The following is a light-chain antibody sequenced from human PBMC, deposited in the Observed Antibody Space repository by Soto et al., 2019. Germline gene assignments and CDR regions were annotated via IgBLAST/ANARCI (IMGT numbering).Light chain of an antibody. CDR3: CSYAGRVTYV. CDR2: EGS. V-gene: IGLV2-23*01. J-gene: IGLJ1*01. Sequence: QSVLTQPASVSGSPGQSITISCTGTSSDVGSYNLVSWYQQHPGKAPKLMIYEGSKRPSGISNRFSGSKSANTASLTISGLQAEDEADYYCCSYAGRVTYVFGTGTKVTVL. CDR1: SSDVGSYNL.